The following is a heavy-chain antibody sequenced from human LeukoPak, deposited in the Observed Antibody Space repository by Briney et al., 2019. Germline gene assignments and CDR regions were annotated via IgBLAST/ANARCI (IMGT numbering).Heavy chain of an antibody. J-gene: IGHJ4*02. V-gene: IGHV3-23*01. CDR3: AKPPPDSSTWLFDY. D-gene: IGHD6-13*01. Sequence: GGSLRLSCAASGFTFSTYAMSWVRQAPGKGLEWVSTISGNTGLVTYYADSVKGRFTISRDNSKNTVYLQMNSLRVEDTAVYYCAKPPPDSSTWLFDYWGQGTLVTVSS. CDR2: ISGNTGLVT. CDR1: GFTFSTYA.